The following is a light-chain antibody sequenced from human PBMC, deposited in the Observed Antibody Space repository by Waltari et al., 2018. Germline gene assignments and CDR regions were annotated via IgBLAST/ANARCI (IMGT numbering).Light chain of an antibody. CDR2: KAS. CDR1: QRISYW. V-gene: IGKV1-5*03. Sequence: DIQMTQSPSTLSASVGDSVPITCRASQRISYWLAWYQQKPGKAPKLLIYKASTLESGVPSRFSGSGFGTEFTLTISSLEPDDFATYYCQQYNTIKYTFGQGTKLEI. CDR3: QQYNTIKYT. J-gene: IGKJ2*01.